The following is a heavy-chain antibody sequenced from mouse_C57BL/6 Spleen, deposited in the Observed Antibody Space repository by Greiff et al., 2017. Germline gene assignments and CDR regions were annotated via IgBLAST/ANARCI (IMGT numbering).Heavy chain of an antibody. Sequence: VQLQQPGAELVKPGASVKMSCKASGYTFNSYWITWVKQRPGQGLEWIGDIYPGSGSTNYNEKLKSKATLTVDTSSSTSYMQLSSLTSEDSAVYYCARYYDYDPFDYWGQGTTLTVSS. CDR2: IYPGSGST. CDR1: GYTFNSYW. D-gene: IGHD2-4*01. CDR3: ARYYDYDPFDY. J-gene: IGHJ2*01. V-gene: IGHV1-55*01.